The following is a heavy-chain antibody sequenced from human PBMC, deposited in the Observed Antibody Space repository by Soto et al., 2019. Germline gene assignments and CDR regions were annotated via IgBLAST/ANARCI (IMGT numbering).Heavy chain of an antibody. D-gene: IGHD3-10*01. CDR1: GYTFTSYA. V-gene: IGHV1-3*01. CDR3: ARDGVTYYYGSESYTYYGMDV. J-gene: IGHJ6*02. CDR2: INAGNGNT. Sequence: ASLKVSCKASGYTFTSYAMHWVRQAPGQRLEWMGWINAGNGNTKYSQKFQGRVTITRDTSANTAYMELSSLRSEDTAVYYCARDGVTYYYGSESYTYYGMDVWGQGTTVTVSS.